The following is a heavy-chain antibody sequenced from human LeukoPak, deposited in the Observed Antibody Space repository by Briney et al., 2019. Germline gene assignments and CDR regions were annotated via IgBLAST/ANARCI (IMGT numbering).Heavy chain of an antibody. Sequence: GGSLRLSCEASGFTFDDYGMSWVRQPPGKGLEWVSGINRNGGRTDYADSVKGRFTISRDNAKNSHFLQMNSLRVEDTALYYCARGFRNGPFDCWGQGTLVTVSS. CDR1: GFTFDDYG. CDR2: INRNGGRT. V-gene: IGHV3-20*04. J-gene: IGHJ4*02. CDR3: ARGFRNGPFDC. D-gene: IGHD2-8*01.